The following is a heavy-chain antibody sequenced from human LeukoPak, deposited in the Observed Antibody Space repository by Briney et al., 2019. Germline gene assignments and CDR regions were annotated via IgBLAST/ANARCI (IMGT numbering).Heavy chain of an antibody. CDR2: IGGSGETT. CDR1: GFTFSSYA. Sequence: PGGSLRLSCAASGFTFSSYAMSWVRQAPRKGLEWVSAIGGSGETTYYADSVKGRFTISRDNSKNTLYLQMNSLRAEDTAIYYCAKDYYYGSGSYYTEFDYWGQGTLVTVSS. CDR3: AKDYYYGSGSYYTEFDY. V-gene: IGHV3-23*01. J-gene: IGHJ4*02. D-gene: IGHD3-10*01.